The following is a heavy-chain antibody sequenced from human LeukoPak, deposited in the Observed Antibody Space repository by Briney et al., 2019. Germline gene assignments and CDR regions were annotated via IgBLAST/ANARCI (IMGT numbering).Heavy chain of an antibody. J-gene: IGHJ4*02. CDR1: GFTFSNYW. CDR2: IKQDGTEK. V-gene: IGHV3-7*01. CDR3: ARDIAVAVGFDY. Sequence: GGSLRLSCAASGFTFSNYWMTWVRQAPGKGLEWVANIKQDGTEKYYVDSVKGRFTISRDNAKKSLFLQMNSLRADDTAVYYCARDIAVAVGFDYWGQGDLVTASS. D-gene: IGHD6-19*01.